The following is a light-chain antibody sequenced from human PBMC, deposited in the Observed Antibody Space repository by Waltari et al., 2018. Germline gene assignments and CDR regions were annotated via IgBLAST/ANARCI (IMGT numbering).Light chain of an antibody. J-gene: IGLJ3*02. CDR1: SSDGGNYNL. CDR2: DDN. CDR3: CSYAGSYTWV. V-gene: IGLV2-23*01. Sequence: QSALTQPASVSGSPGQSITISCTGTSSDGGNYNLVSWYQQYPGKAPKVMIYDDNRRPSGVSDRFSGSKSGNTAPLTISGVQAEDEADYYCCSYAGSYTWVFGGGTKLTVL.